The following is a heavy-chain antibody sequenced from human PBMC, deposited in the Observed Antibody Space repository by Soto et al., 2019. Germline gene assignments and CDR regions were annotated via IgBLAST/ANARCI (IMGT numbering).Heavy chain of an antibody. D-gene: IGHD4-4*01. Sequence: GGSLRLSCAASGFTVSSNYMSWVRQAPGKGLEWVSVIYSGGSTYYADSVKGRFTISRHNSKNTLYLQMNSLRAEDTAVYYCARFDYRALYYFDYWGQGTLVTVSS. V-gene: IGHV3-53*04. CDR3: ARFDYRALYYFDY. CDR1: GFTVSSNY. CDR2: IYSGGST. J-gene: IGHJ4*02.